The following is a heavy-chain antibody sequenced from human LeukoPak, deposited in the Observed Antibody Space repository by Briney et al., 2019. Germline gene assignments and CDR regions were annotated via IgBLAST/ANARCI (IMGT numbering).Heavy chain of an antibody. CDR3: ARGPRNDP. J-gene: IGHJ5*02. CDR2: MNPNSGNT. Sequence: ASVKVSCKASGYTFTGYYMHWVRQAPGQGLEWMGWMNPNSGNTGYAQKFQGRVTMTRDTSISTAYMELSGLRSDDTAVYFCARGPRNDPWGQGTLVTVSS. V-gene: IGHV1-8*02. CDR1: GYTFTGYY. D-gene: IGHD1-14*01.